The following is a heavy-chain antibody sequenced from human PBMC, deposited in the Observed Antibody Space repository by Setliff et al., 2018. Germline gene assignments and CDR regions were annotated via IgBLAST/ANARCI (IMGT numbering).Heavy chain of an antibody. Sequence: SETLSLTCTVYGASFSDYYWGWIRQPPGKGLEWIAEINHSGSTNYNPSLKSRVTVSLDTSKNQFSLKLTSMTAADTAVYYCARDQWVRSPPLYFSYSMDVWGQGTTVTVSS. CDR2: INHSGST. CDR1: GASFSDYY. J-gene: IGHJ6*02. CDR3: ARDQWVRSPPLYFSYSMDV. D-gene: IGHD5-12*01. V-gene: IGHV4-34*10.